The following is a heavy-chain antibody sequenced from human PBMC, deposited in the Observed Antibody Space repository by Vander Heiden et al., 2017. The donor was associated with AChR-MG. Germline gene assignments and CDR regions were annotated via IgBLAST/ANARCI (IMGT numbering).Heavy chain of an antibody. Sequence: EVQLLESGGGLVQPGGSLRLSCAASGFTFSSYAMSWVRQAPGKGLEWVSAISGSGGSTYYADAVKGRFTTSRDNSKNTLYLKMKSMRAEDTAVYYCAEGNSGSKTLGYWGQGTLVTVSS. D-gene: IGHD3-22*01. CDR2: ISGSGGST. J-gene: IGHJ4*02. CDR1: GFTFSSYA. V-gene: IGHV3-23*01. CDR3: AEGNSGSKTLGY.